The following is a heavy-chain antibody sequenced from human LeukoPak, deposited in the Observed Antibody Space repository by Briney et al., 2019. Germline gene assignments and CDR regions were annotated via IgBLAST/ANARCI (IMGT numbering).Heavy chain of an antibody. V-gene: IGHV4-38-2*02. CDR2: ISHSGTT. CDR1: GYSITSGFS. J-gene: IGHJ5*02. Sequence: SETLSLTCAVSGYSITSGFSWGWIRQPPGKGLEWIGTISHSGTTDYKSTLESRLTISMDTSKNLFSLRLTSVTAADTAGYYCAREGAVPGIDPWGQGTLVTVSS. CDR3: AREGAVPGIDP. D-gene: IGHD3-16*01.